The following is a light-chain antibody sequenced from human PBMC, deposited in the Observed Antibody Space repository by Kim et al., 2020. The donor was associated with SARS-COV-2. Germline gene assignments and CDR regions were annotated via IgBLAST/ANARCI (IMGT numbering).Light chain of an antibody. CDR3: YSYAGSNNLV. V-gene: IGLV2-8*01. CDR1: SSDVGGYNY. J-gene: IGLJ1*01. Sequence: QSALTQPPSASGSPGQSVTISCTGTSSDVGGYNYVSWFQQHPGKAPKLLIYEVFKRPSGVPDRFSVSKSGNTASLTVSGLQAENEADYYCYSYAGSNNLVFGTGTQLTVL. CDR2: EVF.